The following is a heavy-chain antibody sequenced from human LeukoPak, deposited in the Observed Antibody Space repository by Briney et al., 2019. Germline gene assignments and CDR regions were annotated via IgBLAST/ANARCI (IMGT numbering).Heavy chain of an antibody. Sequence: PSETLSLTCFVSGDSISNYYWSWIRQSPGKGLEWVGYIHSSGITNYNPSLKSRIAMSLDTSKNQFSLNLTSVTAADTAVYYCANSRVGDLRHFDWLPRAQYYFLYMGVWGKGTTVTISS. D-gene: IGHD3-9*01. CDR2: IHSSGIT. J-gene: IGHJ6*03. V-gene: IGHV4-59*03. CDR3: ANSRVGDLRHFDWLPRAQYYFLYMGV. CDR1: GDSISNYY.